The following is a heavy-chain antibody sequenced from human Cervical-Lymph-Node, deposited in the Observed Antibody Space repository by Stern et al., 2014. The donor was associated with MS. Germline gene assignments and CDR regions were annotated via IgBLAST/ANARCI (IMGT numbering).Heavy chain of an antibody. J-gene: IGHJ4*02. V-gene: IGHV3-11*01. Sequence: VQLVESGGGLVKPGGSMRLSCAASGFTFSDYYMSWIRQAPGRGLEWISYISYDGSSIYYEESLKGRFTVSRDNAKNSLYLQMNSLTVEDTAVYYCARKGRLEYWGQGTLVTVSS. D-gene: IGHD6-6*01. CDR1: GFTFSDYY. CDR3: ARKGRLEY. CDR2: ISYDGSSI.